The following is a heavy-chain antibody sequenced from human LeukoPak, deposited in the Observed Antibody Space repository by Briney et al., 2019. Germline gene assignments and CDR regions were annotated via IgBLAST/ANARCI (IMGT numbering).Heavy chain of an antibody. CDR1: GFPLSSFG. V-gene: IGHV3-30*18. Sequence: GGPLRSPCAALGFPLSSFGMHWVRQAPGQGLEWGAVISYDGSNKYYADSVKGRFTISRDNSKNTLYLQMNSLRAEDTAVYYCAKDDSGVLATITYWGQGTLVTVSS. CDR2: ISYDGSNK. J-gene: IGHJ4*02. CDR3: AKDDSGVLATITY. D-gene: IGHD5-24*01.